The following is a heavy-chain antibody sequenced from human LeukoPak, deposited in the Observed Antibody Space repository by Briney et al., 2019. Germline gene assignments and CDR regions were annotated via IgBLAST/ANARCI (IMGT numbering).Heavy chain of an antibody. CDR1: GDSISSGSYS. CDR2: IYYSGST. V-gene: IGHV4-30-4*07. CDR3: ARTTEGGYTYGYFYYYYMDV. Sequence: SETLSLTCTVSGDSISSGSYSWSWIRQPPGKGLEWIGCIYYSGSTYYNPSLKSRVTISVDTSKNQFSLKLSSVTAADTAVYYCARTTEGGYTYGYFYYYYMDVWGKGTTVTISS. D-gene: IGHD5-18*01. J-gene: IGHJ6*03.